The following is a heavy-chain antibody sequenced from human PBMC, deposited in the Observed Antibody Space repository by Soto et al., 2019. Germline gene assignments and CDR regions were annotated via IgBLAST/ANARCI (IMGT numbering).Heavy chain of an antibody. CDR2: IYRNDKR. Sequence: PGGSLRLSCAASGITVSMNYMTWVRQAPGKGLDWVSVIYRNDKRYYADSVKGRFTVPRDNFKNTLYLQMNSLRAEDTAVYYCATGALPEEFDAFDIWGQGTMVT. V-gene: IGHV3-66*01. CDR1: GITVSMNY. CDR3: ATGALPEEFDAFDI. J-gene: IGHJ3*02. D-gene: IGHD7-27*01.